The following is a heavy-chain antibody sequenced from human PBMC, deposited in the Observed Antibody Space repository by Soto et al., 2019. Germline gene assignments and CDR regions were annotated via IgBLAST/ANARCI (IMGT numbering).Heavy chain of an antibody. CDR1: GYSFPNYW. D-gene: IGHD1-26*01. Sequence: PGESLKISCKGSGYSFPNYWIGWVRQMPGKGLEWMGIIYPDDSDTRYSPSFQGQVTISADNSITTAYLQWSSLKASDTAMYYCAGLSHSASYYWAFDNWGQGTMVTVSS. CDR3: AGLSHSASYYWAFDN. CDR2: IYPDDSDT. J-gene: IGHJ3*02. V-gene: IGHV5-51*01.